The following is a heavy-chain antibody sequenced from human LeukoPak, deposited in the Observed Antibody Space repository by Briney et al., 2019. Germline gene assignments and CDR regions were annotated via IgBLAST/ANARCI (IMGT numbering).Heavy chain of an antibody. V-gene: IGHV4-61*01. Sequence: SETLSLTCTVSGGSVSSGSYYWSWIRQPPGKGLEWIGEINHSGSTNYNPSLKSRVTISVDTSKNQFSLKLSSVTAADTAVYYCARDTSTADGTGFDPWGQGTLVTVSS. CDR1: GGSVSSGSYY. CDR3: ARDTSTADGTGFDP. CDR2: INHSGST. D-gene: IGHD2-2*01. J-gene: IGHJ5*02.